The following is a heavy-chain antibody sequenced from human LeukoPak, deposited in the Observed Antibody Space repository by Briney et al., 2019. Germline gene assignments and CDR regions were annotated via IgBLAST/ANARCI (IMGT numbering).Heavy chain of an antibody. J-gene: IGHJ4*02. CDR3: ARLVSSSLDY. Sequence: PSETLSLTCTVSRGSISPYYWSWIRRPPGKGLEWIGYVSSSGSTNYNPSLKSRVTISVDRSKNQLSLKLSSVTAADTAVYCCARLVSSSLDYWGQGALVTVSS. D-gene: IGHD6-13*01. V-gene: IGHV4-59*08. CDR1: RGSISPYY. CDR2: VSSSGST.